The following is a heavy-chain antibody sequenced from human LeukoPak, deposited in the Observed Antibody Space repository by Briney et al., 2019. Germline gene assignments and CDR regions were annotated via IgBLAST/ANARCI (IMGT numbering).Heavy chain of an antibody. Sequence: SETLSLTCTVSGGSISSSSYYWGWIRQPPGKGLEWIGSIYYSGSTYYNRSLKSRVTISVDTSKNQFSLKLSSVTAADTAVYYCARSIVATIWEFDYWGQGTLVTVSS. V-gene: IGHV4-39*07. D-gene: IGHD5-12*01. CDR3: ARSIVATIWEFDY. J-gene: IGHJ4*02. CDR2: IYYSGST. CDR1: GGSISSSSYY.